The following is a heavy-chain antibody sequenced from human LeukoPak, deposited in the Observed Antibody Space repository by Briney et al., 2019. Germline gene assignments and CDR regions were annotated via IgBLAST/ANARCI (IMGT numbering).Heavy chain of an antibody. D-gene: IGHD6-19*01. CDR2: IKGDGSEK. Sequence: GGSLKLSCAASGFTISNLWMTWVRQAPGKGLECVANIKGDGSEKNYVDSVKGRFTISRDDAKNSLYLQMNSLRAEDTAVYYCVKQAGVYWGQGTLVTVSS. V-gene: IGHV3-7*01. CDR1: GFTISNLW. CDR3: VKQAGVY. J-gene: IGHJ4*02.